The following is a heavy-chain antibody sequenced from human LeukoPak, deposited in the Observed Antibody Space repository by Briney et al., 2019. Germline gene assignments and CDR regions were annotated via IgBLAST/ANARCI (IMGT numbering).Heavy chain of an antibody. CDR3: ARIDSSGWYLFGPLDY. V-gene: IGHV3-30-3*01. J-gene: IGHJ4*02. CDR2: ISYDGSNK. Sequence: GGSLRLSCAASGFTFSSYAMHWVRQAPGKGLEWVAVISYDGSNKYYADSVKGRFTISRDNSKNTLYLQMNSLRAEDTAVYYCARIDSSGWYLFGPLDYWGQGTLVTVSS. D-gene: IGHD6-19*01. CDR1: GFTFSSYA.